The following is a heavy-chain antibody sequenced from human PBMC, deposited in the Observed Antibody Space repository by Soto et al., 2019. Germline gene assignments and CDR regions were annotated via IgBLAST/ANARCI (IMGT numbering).Heavy chain of an antibody. CDR3: ARASSSWHNYYYYYGTDV. CDR1: GGSISSSNW. Sequence: PSETLSLTCAVSGGSISSSNWWSWVRQPPGKGLEWIGEIYHSGSTNYNPSLKSRVTISVDKSKNQFSLKLSSVTAADTAVYYCARASSSWHNYYYYYGTDVWGQGTTVTVSS. V-gene: IGHV4-4*02. D-gene: IGHD6-13*01. CDR2: IYHSGST. J-gene: IGHJ6*02.